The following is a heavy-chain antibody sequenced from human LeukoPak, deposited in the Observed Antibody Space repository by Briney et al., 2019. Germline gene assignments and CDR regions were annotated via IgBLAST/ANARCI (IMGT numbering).Heavy chain of an antibody. J-gene: IGHJ4*02. D-gene: IGHD2-2*01. CDR3: ASLLGYCSSTSCHIEPFDY. CDR1: GFTFSSYS. V-gene: IGHV3-21*01. CDR2: IRSSSSYI. Sequence: GGSLRLSCAASGFTFSSYSMNWVRQAPGKGLEWVSSIRSSSSYIYYADSVKGRFTISGDNAKNSLYLQMNSLRAEDTAVYYCASLLGYCSSTSCHIEPFDYWGQGTLVTVSS.